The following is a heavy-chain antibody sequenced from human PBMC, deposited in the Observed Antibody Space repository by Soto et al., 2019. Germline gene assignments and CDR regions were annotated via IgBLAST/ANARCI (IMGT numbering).Heavy chain of an antibody. CDR2: IKQDGSEK. CDR3: EAFPPEGGGYTRDYYYYYMDV. V-gene: IGHV3-7*01. J-gene: IGHJ6*03. CDR1: GFTFSSYW. D-gene: IGHD1-26*01. Sequence: TGGSLRLSCAASGFTFSSYWMSWVRQAPGKGLEWVANIKQDGSEKYYVDSVKGRFTISRDNAKNSLYLQMNSLRAEDTAVYYCEAFPPEGGGYTRDYYYYYMDVWGKGTTVTVSS.